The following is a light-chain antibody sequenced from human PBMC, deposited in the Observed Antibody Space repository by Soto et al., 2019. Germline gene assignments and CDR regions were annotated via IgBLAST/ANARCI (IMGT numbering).Light chain of an antibody. J-gene: IGLJ1*01. CDR1: SSDVGAYNL. CDR2: EVS. V-gene: IGLV2-23*02. CDR3: CSYAGSNWGYV. Sequence: QSALTQPASVSGSPGQSITISCTGTSSDVGAYNLVSWYQQFSGKAPKLLIYEVSRWPSGISDRFSGSKSGNTASLTISGLQDEDEADYYCCSYAGSNWGYVFGTGTKLTVL.